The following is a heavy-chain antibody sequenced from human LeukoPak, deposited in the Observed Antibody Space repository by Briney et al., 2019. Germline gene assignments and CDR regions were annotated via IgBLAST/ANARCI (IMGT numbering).Heavy chain of an antibody. V-gene: IGHV6-1*01. CDR2: TYYRSKWYN. J-gene: IGHJ4*02. D-gene: IGHD3-22*01. CDR1: GDRVSSNSVA. CDR3: ARVTDYDSSDYYYPHFDY. Sequence: SQTLSLTCAISGDRVSSNSVAWNWIRQSPSRGLEWLGRTYYRSKWYNDYAVSVKSRITINADTSKNQFSLQLKSVTPEDTAMYYCARVTDYDSSDYYYPHFDYWGQGTLVTVSS.